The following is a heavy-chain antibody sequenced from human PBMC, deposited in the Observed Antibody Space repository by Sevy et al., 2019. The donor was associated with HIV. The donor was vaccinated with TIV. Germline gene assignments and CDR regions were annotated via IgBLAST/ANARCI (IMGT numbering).Heavy chain of an antibody. Sequence: GGSLRLSCAASGFTFSKYWMSWVRQAPGKGLEWVANINQDGSEKYYVDFVKGGFTISRDNGKNSLYLQMNSLRAGDTAVYYCARETGSSHFDYWGQGTLVTVSS. J-gene: IGHJ4*02. V-gene: IGHV3-7*01. CDR1: GFTFSKYW. CDR3: ARETGSSHFDY. CDR2: INQDGSEK. D-gene: IGHD3-10*01.